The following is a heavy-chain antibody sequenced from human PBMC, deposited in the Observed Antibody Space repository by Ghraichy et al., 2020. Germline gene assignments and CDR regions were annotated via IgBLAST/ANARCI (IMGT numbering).Heavy chain of an antibody. D-gene: IGHD3-22*01. CDR2: ISYDGSNK. J-gene: IGHJ6*02. CDR3: AKERDTSGYYSFRGDYYGMDV. Sequence: LSLTCAASGFTFSKYGMHWVRQAPGKGLEWVAVISYDGSNKNYADSVKGRLTISRDNSKNTLYLQVSSLRPEDTAVYYCAKERDTSGYYSFRGDYYGMDVWGQGTTVTVSS. V-gene: IGHV3-30*18. CDR1: GFTFSKYG.